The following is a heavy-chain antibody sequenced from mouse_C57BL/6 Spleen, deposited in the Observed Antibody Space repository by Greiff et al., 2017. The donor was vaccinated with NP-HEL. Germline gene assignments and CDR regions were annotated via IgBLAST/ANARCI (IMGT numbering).Heavy chain of an antibody. CDR2: IYPGSGST. CDR3: ARGGIYGNYFY. J-gene: IGHJ3*01. Sequence: QVQLKQPGAELVKPGASVKMSCKASGYTFTSYWITWVKQRPGQGLEWIGDIYPGSGSTNYNEKFKSKATLTVDTYSSTAYMQLSILTSEDSAVYYCARGGIYGNYFYWGQGTLVTVSA. CDR1: GYTFTSYW. D-gene: IGHD2-1*01. V-gene: IGHV1-55*01.